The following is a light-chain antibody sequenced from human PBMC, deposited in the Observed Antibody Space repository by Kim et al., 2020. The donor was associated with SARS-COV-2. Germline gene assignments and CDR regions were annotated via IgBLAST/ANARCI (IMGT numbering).Light chain of an antibody. CDR1: QGVANG. CDR3: QQYYGSVLT. CDR2: DAS. V-gene: IGKV1-13*02. J-gene: IGKJ5*01. Sequence: ASVGDRVTFKCRASQGVANGVAGYQVKPGKPPKLLIYDASKLQSGVTSTCSGSGSGTDFTLTIGSLQPEDFATYYCQQYYGSVLTFGQGTRLEIK.